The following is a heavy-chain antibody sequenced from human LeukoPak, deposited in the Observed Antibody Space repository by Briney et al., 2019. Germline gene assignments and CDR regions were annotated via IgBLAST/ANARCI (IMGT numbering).Heavy chain of an antibody. J-gene: IGHJ6*02. Sequence: PGRSLRLSCAASGFTFSSYAMHWVRQAPGKGLEWVAVISYDGSNKYYADSAKGRFTISRDNSKNTLYLQMNSLRAEDTAVYYCARDSSGWYVGYYYGMDVWGQGTTVTVSS. CDR3: ARDSSGWYVGYYYGMDV. V-gene: IGHV3-30*04. CDR1: GFTFSSYA. CDR2: ISYDGSNK. D-gene: IGHD6-19*01.